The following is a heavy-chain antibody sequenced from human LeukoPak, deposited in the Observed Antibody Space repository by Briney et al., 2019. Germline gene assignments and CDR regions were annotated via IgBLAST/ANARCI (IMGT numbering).Heavy chain of an antibody. CDR1: GFSFRAYG. CDR3: AKDADTATIIYWYFDL. J-gene: IGHJ2*01. CDR2: ISDDGSNE. V-gene: IGHV3-30*18. Sequence: GGSLRLSCAASGFSFRAYGMHWVRQAPGKGLEWVAVISDDGSNEYYSDSVKGRFTISRDNSRNSLYLQMDSLRAEDTAVYYCAKDADTATIIYWYFDLWGRGTLVTVSS. D-gene: IGHD5-18*01.